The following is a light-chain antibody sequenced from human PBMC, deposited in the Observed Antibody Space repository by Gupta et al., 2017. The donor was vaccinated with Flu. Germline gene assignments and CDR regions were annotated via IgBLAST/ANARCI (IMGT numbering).Light chain of an antibody. V-gene: IGKV3-11*01. CDR3: QQRGAWPPVHT. J-gene: IGKJ2*01. CDR2: GAS. CDR1: QSISTY. Sequence: EVVLTQSPATLSLSPGERATLSCRASQSISTYLAWYQQRPGQAPRLLIYGASNRATGIPARFSGSGSGTDFTLTISSLEPEDFAVYYCQQRGAWPPVHTFGQGTKVEI.